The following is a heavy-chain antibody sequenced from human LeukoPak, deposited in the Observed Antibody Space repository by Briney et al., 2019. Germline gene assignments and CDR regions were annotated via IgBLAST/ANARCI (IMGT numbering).Heavy chain of an antibody. CDR3: ARTRGDWFLDS. V-gene: IGHV3-11*01. Sequence: PGGSLRLSCAASGFAFSDYYMSWIRQAPGKGLEWVSYIRSSDTTISYADSVKGRFTISRDNADNSLYLQMNSLRADDTAVYYCARTRGDWFLDSWGQGTLVTVSS. D-gene: IGHD3-9*01. CDR2: IRSSDTTI. CDR1: GFAFSDYY. J-gene: IGHJ4*02.